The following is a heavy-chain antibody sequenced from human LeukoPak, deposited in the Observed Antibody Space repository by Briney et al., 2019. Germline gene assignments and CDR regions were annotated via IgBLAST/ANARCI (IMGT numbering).Heavy chain of an antibody. CDR1: GFTFSSYA. CDR3: AKDQVWIVVGSFDY. D-gene: IGHD3-22*01. CDR2: ISGSGGST. V-gene: IGHV3-23*01. J-gene: IGHJ4*02. Sequence: PGGSLRLSCLASGFTFSSYAMSWVRQAPGKGLEWVSGISGSGGSTYYADSVKGRFTISRDNSKNTLYLQMTSLRAEDTAVYYCAKDQVWIVVGSFDYWGQGTLVTVSS.